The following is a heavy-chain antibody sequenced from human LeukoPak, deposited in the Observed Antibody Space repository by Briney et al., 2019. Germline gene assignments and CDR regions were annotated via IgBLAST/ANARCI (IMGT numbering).Heavy chain of an antibody. D-gene: IGHD6-13*01. Sequence: KPSETLSLTCTVSGGSISGYYWSWIRQPPRKGLEWIGEINHSGSTNYNPSLKSRVTISVDTSKNQFSLKLSSVTAADTAVYYCARRGFGRSSWYGSATYYFDYWGQGTLVTVSS. CDR2: INHSGST. CDR1: GGSISGYY. V-gene: IGHV4-34*01. CDR3: ARRGFGRSSWYGSATYYFDY. J-gene: IGHJ4*02.